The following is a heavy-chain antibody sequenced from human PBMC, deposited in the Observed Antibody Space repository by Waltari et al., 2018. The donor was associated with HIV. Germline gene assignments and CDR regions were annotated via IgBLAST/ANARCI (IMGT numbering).Heavy chain of an antibody. D-gene: IGHD3-22*01. CDR1: GGSISRFY. V-gene: IGHV4-59*01. J-gene: IGHJ4*02. CDR2: TYESGST. CDR3: ARTSYYYDDSGYYRLYYFDY. Sequence: QVHLQESGPGLVKPSETLSLTCTVSGGSISRFYWSWIRQSPGEGLGWIGYTYESGSTSYNPSLKSRATISVDTSKNQFSLRLHSVTAADTAVYFCARTSYYYDDSGYYRLYYFDYWGQGTLVTVSS.